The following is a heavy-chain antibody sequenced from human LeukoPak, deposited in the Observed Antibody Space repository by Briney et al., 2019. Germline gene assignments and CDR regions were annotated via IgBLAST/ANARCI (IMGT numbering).Heavy chain of an antibody. D-gene: IGHD4-23*01. Sequence: QPGGSLRLSCAASGFTFSTYWMHWVRQAPGKGRVWVSCINSDDSTTNYADSVKGRFTISRDNAKNTLYLQMNSLRAEDTAVYYCARVTVGSPFDYWGQGALVTVSS. CDR3: ARVTVGSPFDY. CDR2: INSDDSTT. J-gene: IGHJ4*02. CDR1: GFTFSTYW. V-gene: IGHV3-74*01.